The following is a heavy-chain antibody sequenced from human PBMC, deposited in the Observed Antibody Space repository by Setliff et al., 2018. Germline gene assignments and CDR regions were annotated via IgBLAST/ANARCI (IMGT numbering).Heavy chain of an antibody. J-gene: IGHJ4*02. Sequence: SETLSLTCAVSGYSISSGYYWGWIRQPPGKGLEWIGSIYHSGSTYYNPSLKSRVTISVDTSKNQFSLKLNSVTAADTAVYYCARQKNYYDYVWGSYRYYPFDYWGQGTLVTVSS. CDR2: IYHSGST. D-gene: IGHD3-16*02. V-gene: IGHV4-38-2*01. CDR3: ARQKNYYDYVWGSYRYYPFDY. CDR1: GYSISSGYY.